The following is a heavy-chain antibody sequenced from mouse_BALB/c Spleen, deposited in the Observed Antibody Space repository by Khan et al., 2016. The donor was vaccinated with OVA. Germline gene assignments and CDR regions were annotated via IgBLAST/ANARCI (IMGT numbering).Heavy chain of an antibody. Sequence: VQLQQSGAELVKPGASVKLSCTASGFNIKDTYMHWVKQRPEQGLEWIGTIDPANGNTKYDPKFPGKATITTDTSSHTAYLQLSSLTSEDTAFYYCATLGVYAMDYWGQGTSVTVSS. J-gene: IGHJ4*01. V-gene: IGHV14-3*02. CDR2: IDPANGNT. CDR1: GFNIKDTY. CDR3: ATLGVYAMDY.